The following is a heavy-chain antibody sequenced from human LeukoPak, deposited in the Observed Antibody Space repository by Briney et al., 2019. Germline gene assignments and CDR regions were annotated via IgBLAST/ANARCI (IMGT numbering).Heavy chain of an antibody. CDR3: ARDREDIVVVPDYYYYGMDV. V-gene: IGHV1-18*01. CDR1: GYTFTSYG. CDR2: ISAYNGNT. Sequence: ASVKVSCKASGYTFTSYGISWVRQAPGQGLEWMGWISAYNGNTNYAQKLQGRVTMTTDTSTSTAYMERRSLRSDDTAVYYCARDREDIVVVPDYYYYGMDVWGQGTTVTVSS. D-gene: IGHD2-2*01. J-gene: IGHJ6*02.